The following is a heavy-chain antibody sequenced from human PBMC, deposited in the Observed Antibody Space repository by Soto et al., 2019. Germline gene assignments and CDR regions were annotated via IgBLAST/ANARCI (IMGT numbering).Heavy chain of an antibody. D-gene: IGHD5-12*01. CDR3: VRDRSGYDGDKVHWYYYYGMDV. J-gene: IGHJ6*02. Sequence: PXESLKLICAASGFTFSSYAVHWVRQAAGKGLGWVAVISYDGSNKYYADSVKGRFTISRDNSKNTLYLQMNSLRAEDTAVYYCVRDRSGYDGDKVHWYYYYGMDVWGQRTTVTVSS. CDR2: ISYDGSNK. V-gene: IGHV3-30-3*01. CDR1: GFTFSSYA.